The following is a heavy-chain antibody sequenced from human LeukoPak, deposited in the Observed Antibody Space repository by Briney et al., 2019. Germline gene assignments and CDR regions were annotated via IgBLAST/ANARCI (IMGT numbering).Heavy chain of an antibody. Sequence: ASVKVCCKASGYTCTGYYMHWVRQAPGQGLEWMGWINPNSGGTNYAQKFQGRVTMTRDTSISTAYMELSRLRSDDTAVYYCAREDFRILTHYYYGMDVWGQGTTVTVSS. CDR3: AREDFRILTHYYYGMDV. D-gene: IGHD3/OR15-3a*01. CDR2: INPNSGGT. V-gene: IGHV1-2*02. J-gene: IGHJ6*02. CDR1: GYTCTGYY.